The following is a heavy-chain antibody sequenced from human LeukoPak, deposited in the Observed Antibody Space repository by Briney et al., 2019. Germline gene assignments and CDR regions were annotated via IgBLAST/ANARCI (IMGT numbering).Heavy chain of an antibody. V-gene: IGHV1-46*01. CDR3: ARVSAGAAHRDYYYGMGV. CDR2: INPSGGST. Sequence: ASVKVSCKASGYTFTSYYMHWVRQAPGQGLEWMGIINPSGGSTSYAQKFQGRVTMTRDTSTSTVYMELSSLRSEDTAVYYCARVSAGAAHRDYYYGMGVWGQGTTVTVSS. J-gene: IGHJ6*02. D-gene: IGHD6-6*01. CDR1: GYTFTSYY.